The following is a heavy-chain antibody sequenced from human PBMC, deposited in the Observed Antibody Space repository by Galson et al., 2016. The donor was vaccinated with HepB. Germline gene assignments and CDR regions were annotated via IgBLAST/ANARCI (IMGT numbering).Heavy chain of an antibody. CDR1: GFSFSTYA. D-gene: IGHD2-2*01. V-gene: IGHV3-23*01. CDR3: AKDMALPADGAEFDY. CDR2: ISPSGVVT. Sequence: SLRLSCAASGFSFSTYAMCWVRQAPGKGLDLVSCISPSGVVTSYADSVKGRFTISRDNSKSTLYLQMNSLRVEDSALYYCAKDMALPADGAEFDYWGQGTRVTVSS. J-gene: IGHJ4*02.